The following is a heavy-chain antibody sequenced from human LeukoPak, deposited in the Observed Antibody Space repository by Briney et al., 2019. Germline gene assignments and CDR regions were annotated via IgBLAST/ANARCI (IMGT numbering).Heavy chain of an antibody. D-gene: IGHD6-13*01. CDR2: IYYSGST. Sequence: SETLSLTCTVSGGSISSSSYYWGWIRQPPGTGLEWIGSIYYSGSTYYNPSLKSRVTISVDTSKNQFSLKLSSVTAADTAVYYCARGMYSSSWYNWGQGILVTVSS. J-gene: IGHJ4*02. V-gene: IGHV4-39*07. CDR1: GGSISSSSYY. CDR3: ARGMYSSSWYN.